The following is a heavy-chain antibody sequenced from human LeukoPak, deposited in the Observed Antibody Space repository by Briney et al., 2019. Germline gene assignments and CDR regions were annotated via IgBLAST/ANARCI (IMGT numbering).Heavy chain of an antibody. J-gene: IGHJ4*02. D-gene: IGHD1-1*01. CDR3: AKHNIDY. CDR1: GLTFRNHA. V-gene: IGHV3-23*01. CDR2: IIGSGGKT. Sequence: GGSLRLSCAASGLTFRNHAMNWVRQAPGKGLEWVSVIIGSGGKTHYADAVKGRFTISRDNSKNTLYLQMNSLRAEDTAVYYCAKHNIDYWGQGTLVTVSS.